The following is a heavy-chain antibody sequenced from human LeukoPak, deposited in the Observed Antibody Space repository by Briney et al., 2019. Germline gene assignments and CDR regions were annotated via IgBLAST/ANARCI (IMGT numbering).Heavy chain of an antibody. V-gene: IGHV1-18*01. CDR3: VGSAAIPGWFDP. CDR2: ISGYNGNT. D-gene: IGHD2-2*01. CDR1: GYTFTTYG. Sequence: GASVKVSCKASGYTFTTYGIGWVRQAPGQGLEWMGWISGYNGNTNYAQKFQGRVTMTRDTSISTAYMELSRLRSDDTAVYYCVGSAAIPGWFDPWGQGTLVTVSS. J-gene: IGHJ5*02.